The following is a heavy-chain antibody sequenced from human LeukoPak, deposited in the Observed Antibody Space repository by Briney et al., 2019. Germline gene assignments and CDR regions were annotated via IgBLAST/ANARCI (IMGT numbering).Heavy chain of an antibody. CDR2: IYHSGST. V-gene: IGHV4-59*12. J-gene: IGHJ4*02. CDR1: GGSISSYY. CDR3: ARGSRFGEFFDY. Sequence: ETLSLTCTVSGGSISSYYWSWIRQPPGKGLEWIGYIYHSGSTYYNPSLKSRVTISVDRSKNQFSLKLSSVTAADTAVYYCARGSRFGEFFDYWGQGTLVTVSS. D-gene: IGHD3-10*01.